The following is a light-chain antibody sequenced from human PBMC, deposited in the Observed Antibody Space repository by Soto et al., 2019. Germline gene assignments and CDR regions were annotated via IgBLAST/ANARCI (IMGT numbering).Light chain of an antibody. CDR2: EVS. CDR1: SSDVGGYNY. CDR3: SSYTSSSTQV. Sequence: QSALTQPASGSGSPGQSITISCTGTSSDVGGYNYVSWYQQHQGKAPKLMIYEVSNRPSGVSNRFSGSKSGNTASLTISGLQAEDEADYYCSSYTSSSTQVFGGVTKLTVL. V-gene: IGLV2-14*01. J-gene: IGLJ3*02.